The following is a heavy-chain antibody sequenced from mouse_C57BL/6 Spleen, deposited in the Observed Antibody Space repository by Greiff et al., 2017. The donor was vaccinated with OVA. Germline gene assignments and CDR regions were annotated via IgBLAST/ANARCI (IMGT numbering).Heavy chain of an antibody. J-gene: IGHJ3*01. Sequence: EVQLQQPGPELVKPGASVKISCKASGYSFTGYYMNWVKQSPEKSLEWIGEINPSTGGTTYNQKFKAKATLTVDKSSSTAYMQRKSLTSEDSAVYYCAMGLPSIEAYWGQGTLVTVSA. CDR1: GYSFTGYY. CDR3: AMGLPSIEAY. V-gene: IGHV1-42*01. CDR2: INPSTGGT. D-gene: IGHD2-10*01.